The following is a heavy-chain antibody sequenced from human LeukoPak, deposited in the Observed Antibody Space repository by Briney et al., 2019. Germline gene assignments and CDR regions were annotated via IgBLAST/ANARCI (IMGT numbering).Heavy chain of an antibody. CDR3: ARDSQDDYDFWSGYDY. CDR1: GYFISSGYY. CDR2: IYHRRST. D-gene: IGHD3-3*01. Sequence: KPSETLSLTYTVSGYFISSGYYWGWIRQPPGKGLEWIGSIYHRRSTYYNPSLRSRVTISVDTSKNQFSLKLRSVTAADTAFFYCARDSQDDYDFWSGYDYWGQGTLVTVSS. V-gene: IGHV4-38-2*02. J-gene: IGHJ4*02.